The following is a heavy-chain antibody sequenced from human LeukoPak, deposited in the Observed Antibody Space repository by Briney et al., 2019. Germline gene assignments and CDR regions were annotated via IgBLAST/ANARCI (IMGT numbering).Heavy chain of an antibody. D-gene: IGHD2-8*01. V-gene: IGHV3-74*01. Sequence: GGSLRLACAASGFTFTNYWMHWVRQAPGKGLVWVSRINSDGSSTTYADSVKGRFTISRDNAKNTLYLQMNSLRAEDTAVYYCARDGVAFYNWFDPWGQGTLVTVSS. CDR1: GFTFTNYW. CDR2: INSDGSST. J-gene: IGHJ5*02. CDR3: ARDGVAFYNWFDP.